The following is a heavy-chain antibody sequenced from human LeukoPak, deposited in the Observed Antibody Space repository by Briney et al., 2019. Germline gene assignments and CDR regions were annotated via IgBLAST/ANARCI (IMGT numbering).Heavy chain of an antibody. J-gene: IGHJ2*01. D-gene: IGHD2-21*02. CDR1: GFTFSSYS. CDR3: ARGVVTASPEFSLWYFDL. V-gene: IGHV3-21*01. CDR2: ISSGSSYI. Sequence: PGGSLRLSCAASGFTFSSYSVNWVRQAPGKGLEWVSSISSGSSYIYYADSVKGRFTISRDNAKNSLYLQMNSLRAEDTAVYYCARGVVTASPEFSLWYFDLWGRGTLVTVSS.